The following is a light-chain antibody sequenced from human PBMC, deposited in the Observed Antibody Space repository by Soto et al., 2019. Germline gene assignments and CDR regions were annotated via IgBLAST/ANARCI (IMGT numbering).Light chain of an antibody. J-gene: IGKJ1*01. V-gene: IGKV3-15*01. CDR3: QQDNNSPWT. CDR1: QSVNIN. Sequence: EILMTQSPCSLSASPGEGATISCTASQSVNINLTWYQQKPGQPPRLLIYGASTRATGIPARFSGSGSGTKFTLTIASLQPEDFATYYCQQDNNSPWTFGQGTKVDIK. CDR2: GAS.